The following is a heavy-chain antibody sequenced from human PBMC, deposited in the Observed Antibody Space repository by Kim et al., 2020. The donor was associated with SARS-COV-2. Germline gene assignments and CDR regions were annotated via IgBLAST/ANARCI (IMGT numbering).Heavy chain of an antibody. V-gene: IGHV3-30*18. CDR3: AKEVWASGHDY. CDR2: ISRDAKAV. D-gene: IGHD1-1*01. Sequence: GGSLRLSCVVSGFLITDYSIHWVRQAPGQGLEWLSVISRDAKAVNYADTVRGRFAMSRDISKNTVYLHLNTLRSEDTAVYYCAKEVWASGHDYLGQGTLVTVSS. J-gene: IGHJ4*02. CDR1: GFLITDYS.